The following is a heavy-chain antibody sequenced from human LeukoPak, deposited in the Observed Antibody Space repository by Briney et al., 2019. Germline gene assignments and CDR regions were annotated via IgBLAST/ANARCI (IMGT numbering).Heavy chain of an antibody. Sequence: QPGRSLRLSCAASGFTFSSYGMHWVRQAPGKGLEWVAVIWYDGSNKYYADSVKGRFTISRDNSKNTLYLQMNSLRAEDTAVYYCARSAQDYYDILTGYYPVNYFDYWGQGTLVTVSS. V-gene: IGHV3-33*01. CDR3: ARSAQDYYDILTGYYPVNYFDY. J-gene: IGHJ4*02. D-gene: IGHD3-9*01. CDR1: GFTFSSYG. CDR2: IWYDGSNK.